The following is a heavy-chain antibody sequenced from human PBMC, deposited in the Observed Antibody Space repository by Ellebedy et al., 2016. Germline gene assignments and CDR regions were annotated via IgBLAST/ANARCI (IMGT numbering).Heavy chain of an antibody. CDR1: GGSISSYY. V-gene: IGHV4-59*01. Sequence: SETLSLTCTVSGGSISSYYWSWIRQPPGKGLEWIGYIYYSGSTNYNPSLKSRVTISVDTSKNQFSLKLSSVTAADTAVYYCARDRRSSGWETSGGFQHWGQGTLVTVSS. CDR3: ARDRRSSGWETSGGFQH. J-gene: IGHJ1*01. CDR2: IYYSGST. D-gene: IGHD6-19*01.